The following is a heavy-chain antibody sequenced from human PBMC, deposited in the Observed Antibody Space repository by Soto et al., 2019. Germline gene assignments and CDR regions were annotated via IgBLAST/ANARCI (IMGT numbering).Heavy chain of an antibody. Sequence: ASVKVSCKASGYTFPSYGISWVRQAPGQGLEWMGWISAYNGNTNYAQKLQGRVAMSTDTSTSTAYMELRSLRSDDTAVYYCARRGVTLYYFDYWGQGTLVPVSS. J-gene: IGHJ4*02. D-gene: IGHD2-21*02. V-gene: IGHV1-18*01. CDR1: GYTFPSYG. CDR2: ISAYNGNT. CDR3: ARRGVTLYYFDY.